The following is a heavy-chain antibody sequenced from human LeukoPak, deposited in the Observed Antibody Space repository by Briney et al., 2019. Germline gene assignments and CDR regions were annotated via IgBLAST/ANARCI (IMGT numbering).Heavy chain of an antibody. D-gene: IGHD4-17*01. CDR1: GFSFSGYA. J-gene: IGHJ4*02. Sequence: PGGSLRLSCAASGFSFSGYAINWVRQVPGKGLEWVSAISGSGGTTYYADSVKGRFTISRDNSKNTLYLQMNSLRAEDTAIYYCAKVATVTTYALADYWGQGTLVTVSS. V-gene: IGHV3-23*01. CDR2: ISGSGGTT. CDR3: AKVATVTTYALADY.